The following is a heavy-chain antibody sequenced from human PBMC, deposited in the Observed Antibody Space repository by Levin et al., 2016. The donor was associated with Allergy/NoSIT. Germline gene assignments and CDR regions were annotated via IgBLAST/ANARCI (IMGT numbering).Heavy chain of an antibody. D-gene: IGHD6-19*01. V-gene: IGHV3-7*01. Sequence: GESLKISCAASGFTFSSYWMSWVRQAPGKGLEWVANIKQDGSEKYYVDSVKGRFTISRDYAKNSLFLQMNSLRAEDTAVYYCARDVCWYSSGSFCYYHMDVWGKGTTVTVSS. J-gene: IGHJ6*03. CDR2: IKQDGSEK. CDR1: GFTFSSYW. CDR3: ARDVCWYSSGSFCYYHMDV.